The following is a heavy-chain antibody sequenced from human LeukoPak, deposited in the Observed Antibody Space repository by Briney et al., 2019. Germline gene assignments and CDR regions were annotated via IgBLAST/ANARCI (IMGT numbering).Heavy chain of an antibody. V-gene: IGHV4-61*02. CDR3: ARDPPDYSTAWHAFAI. Sequence: PSQTLPLTCSVSGVSISGSYCRSWIRQPAGKGLEWIGRICTSGTTNYNPSLKSRVTISVDTSTNQVSLKLTSVTAADTAVYYCARDPPDYSTAWHAFAIWGQGAMVTVS. J-gene: IGHJ3*02. CDR1: GVSISGSYC. D-gene: IGHD6-19*01. CDR2: ICTSGTT.